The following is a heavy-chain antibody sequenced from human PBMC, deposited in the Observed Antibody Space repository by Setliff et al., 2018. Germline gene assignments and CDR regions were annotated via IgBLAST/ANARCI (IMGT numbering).Heavy chain of an antibody. D-gene: IGHD6-19*01. CDR2: INSRSSTI. Sequence: GGSLRLSCAASGFTFSSYNMDWVRQAPGKGLEWVSYINSRSSTIFHADSVKGRFTISRDNAKNSLYLQMNSLRAEDTAVYYCARRYSSGWAYYYYYYMDVWGKGTTVTVSS. V-gene: IGHV3-48*04. CDR3: ARRYSSGWAYYYYYYMDV. J-gene: IGHJ6*03. CDR1: GFTFSSYN.